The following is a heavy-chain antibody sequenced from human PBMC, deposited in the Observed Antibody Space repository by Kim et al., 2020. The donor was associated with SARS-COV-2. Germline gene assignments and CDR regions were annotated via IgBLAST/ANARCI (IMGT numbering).Heavy chain of an antibody. CDR3: ARARYDFWSGYRRNTYDYYCMVV. V-gene: IGHV3-48*03. CDR1: GFTFSSYD. CDR2: ISSSGSTT. J-gene: IGHJ6*02. Sequence: GGSLRLSCAASGFTFSSYDMNWVRQAPGKGLEWVSYISSSGSTTYYADSVKGRFTISRDNAKNSLYLQMNSLRAEDTAVYYCARARYDFWSGYRRNTYDYYCMVVWGQGTTVTVSS. D-gene: IGHD3-3*01.